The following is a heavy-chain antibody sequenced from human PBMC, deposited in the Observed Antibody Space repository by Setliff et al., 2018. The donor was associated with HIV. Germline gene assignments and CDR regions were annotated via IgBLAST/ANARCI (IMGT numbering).Heavy chain of an antibody. D-gene: IGHD2-8*01. CDR3: ARSFNGLTFDS. V-gene: IGHV1-69*06. CDR1: GGNFTSYC. Sequence: ASVKVSCKASGGNFTSYCIGWVRQAPGQGLEWMGRIFPVFGAAHYTQNFQGRVTPTADKSTSTASMEMSSLTYEDTAVYFCARSFNGLTFDSWGPGTLVTVSS. J-gene: IGHJ4*02. CDR2: IFPVFGAA.